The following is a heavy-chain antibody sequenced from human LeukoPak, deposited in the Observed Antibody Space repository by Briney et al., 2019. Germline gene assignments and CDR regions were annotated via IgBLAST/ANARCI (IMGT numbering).Heavy chain of an antibody. V-gene: IGHV3-7*01. J-gene: IGHJ4*02. CDR3: ARDKVVGATYFDY. CDR2: IKQDGSEK. CDR1: GFTFSSYW. Sequence: GGSLRLSCAASGFTFSSYWMSWVRQAPGKGLEWVANIKQDGSEKYYVDSVKGRFTISRDNAKNSLYLQMNSATAEDTAVYYCARDKVVGATYFDYWGQGTLVTVSS. D-gene: IGHD1-26*01.